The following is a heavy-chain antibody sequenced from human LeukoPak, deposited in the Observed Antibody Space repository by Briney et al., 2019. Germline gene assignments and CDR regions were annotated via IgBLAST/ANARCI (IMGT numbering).Heavy chain of an antibody. V-gene: IGHV1-2*02. D-gene: IGHD2-15*01. CDR2: INPNSGGT. CDR3: ARVQDDDYYYGMDV. J-gene: IGHJ6*02. Sequence: ASVKVSCKASGYTFTGYYMHWVRQAPGQGLEWMGWINPNSGGTNYAQKFQGRVTMTRDTSISTAYMELSRLRSDDTAVYYCARVQDDDYYYGMDVWGQGTTVTVSS. CDR1: GYTFTGYY.